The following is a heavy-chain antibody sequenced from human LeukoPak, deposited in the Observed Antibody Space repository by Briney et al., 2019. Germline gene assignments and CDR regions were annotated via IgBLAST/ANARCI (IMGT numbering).Heavy chain of an antibody. CDR3: AADVEVGATHYYMDV. V-gene: IGHV1-69*13. CDR2: IIPIFGTA. Sequence: SVKVSCKASGGTFSSYAISWVRQAPGQGLEWMGGIIPIFGTANYAQKFQGRVTITADESTSTAYMELSSLRSEDTAVYYCAADVEVGATHYYMDVWGKGTTVTVSS. D-gene: IGHD1-26*01. CDR1: GGTFSSYA. J-gene: IGHJ6*03.